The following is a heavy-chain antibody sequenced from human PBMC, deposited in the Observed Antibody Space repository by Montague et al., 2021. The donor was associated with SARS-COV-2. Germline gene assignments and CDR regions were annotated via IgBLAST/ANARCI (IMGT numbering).Heavy chain of an antibody. D-gene: IGHD6-13*01. CDR1: GGSFSGYY. CDR2: INHSGST. J-gene: IGHJ5*02. CDR3: ARGRYSSSWHGERRNWFDP. V-gene: IGHV4-34*01. Sequence: SETLSLTCAVYGGSFSGYYWSWIRQPPGKGLEWIGEINHSGSTNYNPSXXSRVTISVDTSKNQFSLKLSSVTAADTAVYYCARGRYSSSWHGERRNWFDPWGQGTLVTVSS.